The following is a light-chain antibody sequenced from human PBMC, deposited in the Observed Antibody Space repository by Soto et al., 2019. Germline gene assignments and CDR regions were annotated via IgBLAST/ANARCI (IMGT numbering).Light chain of an antibody. J-gene: IGKJ4*01. Sequence: EIVLTQSPGTLSLAPGERATLSCRASQSVSSSYLAWYQQKPGQAPRLLIYGASSRATGIPDRFSGSGSGTDFTLTISRLAPEDFAVYYCQQYGSSPTFGGGTKVDIK. CDR3: QQYGSSPT. CDR2: GAS. CDR1: QSVSSSY. V-gene: IGKV3-20*01.